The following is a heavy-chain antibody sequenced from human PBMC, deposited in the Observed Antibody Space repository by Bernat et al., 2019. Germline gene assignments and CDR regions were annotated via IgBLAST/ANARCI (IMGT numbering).Heavy chain of an antibody. CDR2: ISSSGSTV. CDR1: GFTFSNYE. V-gene: IGHV3-48*03. Sequence: EVQLVESGGGLVQPGGSLRLSCAASGFTFSNYEINWVRQTPGEGLEWVSSISSSGSTVYYADSVKGRFTISTDNAKNSLYLQMNRLRAEDTAVYYCARDLFSGHATGDYWGQGTLVTVSS. CDR3: ARDLFSGHATGDY. D-gene: IGHD1-26*01. J-gene: IGHJ4*02.